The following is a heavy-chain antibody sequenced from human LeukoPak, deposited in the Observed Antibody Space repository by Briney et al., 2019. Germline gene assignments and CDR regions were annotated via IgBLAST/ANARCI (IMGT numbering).Heavy chain of an antibody. J-gene: IGHJ4*02. CDR1: GGTFSTFG. Sequence: ASVEVSCKASGGTFSTFGISWVRQAPGQGLEWMGGIIPMSGTVNNAQKFQGRVTITADKSTGTAYMELSSLRSDDTAVYYCARGTHCGGDCVYFDYWGQGTLVTVSS. CDR2: IIPMSGTV. CDR3: ARGTHCGGDCVYFDY. D-gene: IGHD2-21*02. V-gene: IGHV1-69*06.